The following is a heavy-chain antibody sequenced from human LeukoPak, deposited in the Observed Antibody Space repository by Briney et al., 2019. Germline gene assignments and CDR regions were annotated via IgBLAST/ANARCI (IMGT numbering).Heavy chain of an antibody. J-gene: IGHJ3*02. D-gene: IGHD3-22*01. CDR2: IIPILGIP. CDR1: GYTFTSYA. CDR3: ASGYYDRSGAGGTIGAFDI. V-gene: IGHV1-69*04. Sequence: GASVKVSCKASGYTFTSYAISWVRQAPGQGPEWMGRIIPILGIPNYAQKFQGRVTITADKSTSTAYMELSSLRSEDTAVYYCASGYYDRSGAGGTIGAFDIWGQGTMVTVSS.